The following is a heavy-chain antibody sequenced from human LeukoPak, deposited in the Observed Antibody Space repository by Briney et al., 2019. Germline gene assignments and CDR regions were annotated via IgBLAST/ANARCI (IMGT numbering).Heavy chain of an antibody. CDR2: IDRVGKT. CDR3: VREPAYTGTWWYPDL. V-gene: IGHV3-13*01. Sequence: PGGSLRLSCVASGFTFSSYDMHWVRQATGKGLEWISAIDRVGKTCYSDSVQGRFTISRENARNALYLQMNSLRAADTAVYYCVREPAYTGTWWYPDLWGRGTLVTVSS. D-gene: IGHD3-16*01. CDR1: GFTFSSYD. J-gene: IGHJ2*01.